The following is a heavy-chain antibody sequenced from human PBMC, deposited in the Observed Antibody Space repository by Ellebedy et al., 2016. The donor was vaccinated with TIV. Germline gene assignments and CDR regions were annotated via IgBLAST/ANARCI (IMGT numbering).Heavy chain of an antibody. V-gene: IGHV3-23*05. CDR3: AKGGWPDD. D-gene: IGHD5-24*01. J-gene: IGHJ4*02. CDR1: GFNFSALA. Sequence: PGGSLRLSCVASGFNFSALAMSWARQAPGKGLEWVSTIYLSGTNGLYTKSVKGRFTISRDNSKDTVYLQMDSLRVEDTAIYYCAKGGWPDDWGQGTLVTVSS. CDR2: IYLSGTNG.